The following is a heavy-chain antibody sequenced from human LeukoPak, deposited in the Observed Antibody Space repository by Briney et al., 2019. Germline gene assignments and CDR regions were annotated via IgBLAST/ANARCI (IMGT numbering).Heavy chain of an antibody. J-gene: IGHJ6*02. CDR3: ARDHGVEDRNQYFYYYGTDV. V-gene: IGHV4-4*07. CDR1: GGSLSSYY. CDR2: FHTSGRT. Sequence: SETLSLTCTVSGGSLSSYYWSWIRQPAGKGLEWIGRFHTSGRTTYNPSLKGRVAMSLDTSKSQLSLQVTSVTAADTAVYFCARDHGVEDRNQYFYYYGTDVWGQGTTVTVSS. D-gene: IGHD1-14*01.